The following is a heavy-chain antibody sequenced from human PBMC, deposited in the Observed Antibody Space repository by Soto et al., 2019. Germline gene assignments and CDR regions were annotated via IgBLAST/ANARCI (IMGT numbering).Heavy chain of an antibody. CDR1: GGTFSSYA. V-gene: IGHV1-69*01. CDR3: GMGLSYCSSTSCHNWFDP. CDR2: IIPIFGTA. D-gene: IGHD2-2*01. J-gene: IGHJ5*02. Sequence: QVQLVQSGAEVKKPGFSVKVSCKASGGTFSSYAISWVRQAPGQGVEWMGGIIPIFGTANYAQKFQGRVTTTADESTSAAYMELSRLRSEDTAVYYCGMGLSYCSSTSCHNWFDPWGQGTLVTGSS.